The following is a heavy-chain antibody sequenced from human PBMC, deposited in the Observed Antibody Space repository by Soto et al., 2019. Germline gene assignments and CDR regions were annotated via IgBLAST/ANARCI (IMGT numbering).Heavy chain of an antibody. CDR2: IYYSGST. Sequence: QLQLQESGPGLVKPSETLSLTCTVSGGSISSSSYYWGWIRQPPGKGLEWIGSIYYSGSTYYNPSLKSRVPISVDTSKNPFSLKLSSVTAADTAVYYCARRDSYSGDAFDIWGQGTMVTVSS. J-gene: IGHJ3*02. CDR3: ARRDSYSGDAFDI. CDR1: GGSISSSSYY. D-gene: IGHD2-15*01. V-gene: IGHV4-39*01.